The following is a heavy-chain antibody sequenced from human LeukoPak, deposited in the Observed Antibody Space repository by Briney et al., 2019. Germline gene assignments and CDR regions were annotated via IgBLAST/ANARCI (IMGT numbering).Heavy chain of an antibody. V-gene: IGHV1-2*04. CDR1: GYTFTGYY. Sequence: ASVKVSCTASGYTFTGYYMHWVRQAPGQGLEWMGWINPNSGGTNYAQKFQGWVTMTRDTSISTAYMELSRLRSDDTAVYYCAVLAGTEAAPDTGDAFDIWGQGTMVTVSS. D-gene: IGHD6-13*01. CDR2: INPNSGGT. J-gene: IGHJ3*02. CDR3: AVLAGTEAAPDTGDAFDI.